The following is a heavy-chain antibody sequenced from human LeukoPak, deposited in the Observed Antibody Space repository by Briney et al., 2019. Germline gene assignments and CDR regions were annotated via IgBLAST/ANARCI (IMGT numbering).Heavy chain of an antibody. CDR2: INQDGTEK. CDR1: GLLVTSSY. D-gene: IGHD3-10*01. Sequence: GGSLRLSCAASGLLVTSSYMNWVRQAPGKGPEWVANINQDGTEKYYVDSVKGRFTISRDYAKNSLYLQMNSLRVEDTAVYYCAKVAKYYYGPETYYFFEQWGQGTPVTASS. V-gene: IGHV3-7*01. CDR3: AKVAKYYYGPETYYFFEQ. J-gene: IGHJ4*02.